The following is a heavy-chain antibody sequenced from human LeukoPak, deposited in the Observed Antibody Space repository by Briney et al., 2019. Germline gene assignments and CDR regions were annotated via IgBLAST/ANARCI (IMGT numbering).Heavy chain of an antibody. Sequence: SETLSLTCTVSGGSISSGSYYWSWIRQPAGKGLEWIGRIYPSGSTNYNPSLKSRVTISVDTSKNQFSLKLSSVTAADTAVYYCARNDVAVDAFDIWGQGTMVTVSS. V-gene: IGHV4-61*02. D-gene: IGHD6-19*01. J-gene: IGHJ3*02. CDR3: ARNDVAVDAFDI. CDR2: IYPSGST. CDR1: GGSISSGSYY.